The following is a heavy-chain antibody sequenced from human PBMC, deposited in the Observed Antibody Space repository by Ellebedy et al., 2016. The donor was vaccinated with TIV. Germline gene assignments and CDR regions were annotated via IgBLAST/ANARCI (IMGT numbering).Heavy chain of an antibody. CDR2: IYYSGST. D-gene: IGHD3-3*01. CDR1: GGSISSGGYY. Sequence: SETLSLTXTVSGGSISSGGYYWSWIRQHPGKGLEWIGYIYYSGSTYYNPSLKSRVTISVDTSKNQFSLKLSSVTAADTAVYYCARAPYYDFWSGDYYYMDVWGKGTTVTVSS. J-gene: IGHJ6*03. CDR3: ARAPYYDFWSGDYYYMDV. V-gene: IGHV4-31*03.